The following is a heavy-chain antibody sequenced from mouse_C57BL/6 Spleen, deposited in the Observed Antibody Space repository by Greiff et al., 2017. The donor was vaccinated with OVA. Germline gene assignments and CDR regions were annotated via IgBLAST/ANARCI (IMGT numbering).Heavy chain of an antibody. CDR3: ARFLLGYAMDY. CDR2: IYPSDSET. D-gene: IGHD4-1*01. CDR1: GYTFTSYW. V-gene: IGHV1-61*01. Sequence: QVQLQQPGAELVRPGSSVKLSCKASGYTFTSYWMDWVKQRPGQGLEWIGNIYPSDSETHYNQKFKDKATLTVDKSSSTAYMQLSSLTSEDSAVYYCARFLLGYAMDYWGQGTSVTVTS. J-gene: IGHJ4*01.